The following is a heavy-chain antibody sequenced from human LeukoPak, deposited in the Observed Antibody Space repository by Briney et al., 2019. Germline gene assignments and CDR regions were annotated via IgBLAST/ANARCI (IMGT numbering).Heavy chain of an antibody. V-gene: IGHV1-18*01. CDR1: GYTFTSYG. J-gene: IGHJ6*02. CDR2: ISAYNGNT. CDR3: ARDGVPAAINYYYGMDV. Sequence: ASVKVSCKASGYTFTSYGISWLRQAPGQGLEWMGWISAYNGNTNYAQKLQGRVTMTTDTSTSTAYMELRSLRSDDTAVYYCARDGVPAAINYYYGMDVWGQGTTVTVSS. D-gene: IGHD2-2*01.